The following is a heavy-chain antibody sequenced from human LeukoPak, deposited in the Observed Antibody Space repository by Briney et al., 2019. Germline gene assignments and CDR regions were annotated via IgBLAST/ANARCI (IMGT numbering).Heavy chain of an antibody. CDR3: ARGDIVVVPAADVVTQHYYYYYGMDV. D-gene: IGHD2-2*01. CDR2: ISAYNGNT. V-gene: IGHV1-18*01. J-gene: IGHJ6*02. Sequence: GASVKVSCKASGYTFTNYDINWVRQAPGQGLEWVGWISAYNGNTNYAQKLQGRVTMTTDTSTSTAYMELRSLRSDDTAVYYCARGDIVVVPAADVVTQHYYYYYGMDVWGQGTTVTVSS. CDR1: GYTFTNYD.